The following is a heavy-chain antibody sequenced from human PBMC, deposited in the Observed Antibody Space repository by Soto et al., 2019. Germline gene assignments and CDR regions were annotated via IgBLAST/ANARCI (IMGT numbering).Heavy chain of an antibody. CDR2: ISYDGSNK. CDR3: AKVPNPRYCSGGSCYSYREYYYYGMDV. Sequence: GGSLRLSCAASGFTFSSYGMHWVRQAPGKGLEWVAVISYDGSNKYYADSVKGRFTISRDNSKNTLYLQMNSLRAEDTAVYYCAKVPNPRYCSGGSCYSYREYYYYGMDVWGQGTTVTVSS. CDR1: GFTFSSYG. J-gene: IGHJ6*02. V-gene: IGHV3-30*18. D-gene: IGHD2-15*01.